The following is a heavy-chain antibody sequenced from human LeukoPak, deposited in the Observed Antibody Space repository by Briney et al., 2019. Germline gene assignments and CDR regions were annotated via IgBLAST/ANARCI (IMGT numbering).Heavy chain of an antibody. Sequence: SDTLSLTCTVSGGPISSYYWSWIRQPPGKGLEWVGYIYYSGSTNYNPSLKSRVTISVDTSKNQFSLKLSSVSAADTAVYYCARDRYGMDVWGQGTTVTVSS. CDR1: GGPISSYY. CDR3: ARDRYGMDV. J-gene: IGHJ6*02. CDR2: IYYSGST. V-gene: IGHV4-59*01.